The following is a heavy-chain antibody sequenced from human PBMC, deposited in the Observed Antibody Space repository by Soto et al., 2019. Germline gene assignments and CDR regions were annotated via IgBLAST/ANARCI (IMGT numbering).Heavy chain of an antibody. CDR1: GGSISSDF. Sequence: PSETLSLTCTLSGGSISSDFWSWIRQPPGKGLEWIGYISISGNTDYSPSLKSRATISVDTSKNQFSLKLSSVTAADTAVYYCARETSGYSYGYFDYWGQGTLVTVSS. CDR2: ISISGNT. CDR3: ARETSGYSYGYFDY. J-gene: IGHJ4*02. V-gene: IGHV4-59*01. D-gene: IGHD5-18*01.